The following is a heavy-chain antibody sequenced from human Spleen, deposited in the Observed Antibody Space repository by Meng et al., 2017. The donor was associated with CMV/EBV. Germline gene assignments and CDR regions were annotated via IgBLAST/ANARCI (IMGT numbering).Heavy chain of an antibody. J-gene: IGHJ4*02. V-gene: IGHV4-34*01. CDR1: GGSFSGYY. CDR3: ARGRSGSYLDY. D-gene: IGHD3-10*01. CDR2: INHSGST. Sequence: QGLLKEGGAGLFKPSETLSLTCAVYGGSFSGYYWSWIRQPPGKGLEWIGEINHSGSTNYNPSLKSRVTVSVDTSKNQFSLKLSSVTAADTAVYYCARGRSGSYLDYWGQGTLVTVSS.